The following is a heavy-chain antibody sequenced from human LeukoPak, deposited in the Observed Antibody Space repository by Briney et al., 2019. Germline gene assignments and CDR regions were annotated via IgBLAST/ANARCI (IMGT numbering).Heavy chain of an antibody. D-gene: IGHD5-12*01. CDR3: ARGDVDIVATITRRIY. CDR2: INSDGSST. J-gene: IGHJ4*02. CDR1: GRYW. V-gene: IGHV3-74*01. Sequence: GGSLRLSCAASGRYWMHWVRQAPGKGLVWVSRINSDGSSTSYADSVKGRFTISRDNAKNTLYLQMNSLRAEDTAVYYCARGDVDIVATITRRIYWGQGTLVTVSS.